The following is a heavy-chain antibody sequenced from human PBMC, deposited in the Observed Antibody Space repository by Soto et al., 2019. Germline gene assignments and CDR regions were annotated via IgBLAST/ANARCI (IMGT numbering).Heavy chain of an antibody. V-gene: IGHV3-11*06. CDR2: ISSSSSYT. Sequence: GGSLRLSCAASGFIFSDYYMSWIRQAPGKGLEWVSYISSSSSYTNYADSVKGRFTISRDNAKNSLYLQMNSLRAEDTAVYYCAKHYDSRNTFDYWGQGTLVTVSS. CDR1: GFIFSDYY. CDR3: AKHYDSRNTFDY. D-gene: IGHD3-22*01. J-gene: IGHJ4*02.